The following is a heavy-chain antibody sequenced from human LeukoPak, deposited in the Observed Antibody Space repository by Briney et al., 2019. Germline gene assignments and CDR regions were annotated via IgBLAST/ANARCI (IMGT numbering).Heavy chain of an antibody. V-gene: IGHV7-4-1*02. CDR2: INTNTGNP. J-gene: IGHJ6*02. D-gene: IGHD2-21*02. CDR1: GGTFSSYA. Sequence: ASVKVSCKASGGTFSSYAISWVRQAPGQGLEWMGWINTNTGNPKSAQGFTERFVFSLDASVSTAYLQISSLKAEDTAVYYCARSYGAFEGDTYYYYGMDVWGQGTTVTVSS. CDR3: ARSYGAFEGDTYYYYGMDV.